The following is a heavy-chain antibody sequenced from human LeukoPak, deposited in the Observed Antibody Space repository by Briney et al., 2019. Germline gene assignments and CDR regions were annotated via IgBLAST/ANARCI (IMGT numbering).Heavy chain of an antibody. CDR2: INQSGST. V-gene: IGHV4-34*01. J-gene: IGHJ4*02. D-gene: IGHD3-22*01. CDR1: GGSLSPYY. Sequence: SETLSLTCSASGGSLSPYYWSWIRQPPGGGLEWLGEINQSGSTNYNPSLKSRVTISVEKSKNQFSLEVTSVTAADTAIYYCATLGGLYYESHGYPDFDHWGQGTLVTVSS. CDR3: ATLGGLYYESHGYPDFDH.